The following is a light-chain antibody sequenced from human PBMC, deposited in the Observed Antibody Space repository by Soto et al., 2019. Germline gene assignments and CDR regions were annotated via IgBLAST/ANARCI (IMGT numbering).Light chain of an antibody. CDR2: DAS. V-gene: IGKV3-11*01. Sequence: EIVLSQSPATLSLSPGERATLSCRASHSVGNSLAWYQHKPGQAPRLLIYDASNRATGIPARFSGSGSGTDFTLTISSLEPEDFAVYFCQHRGGWPPTFGPGIKVDIK. CDR3: QHRGGWPPT. CDR1: HSVGNS. J-gene: IGKJ3*01.